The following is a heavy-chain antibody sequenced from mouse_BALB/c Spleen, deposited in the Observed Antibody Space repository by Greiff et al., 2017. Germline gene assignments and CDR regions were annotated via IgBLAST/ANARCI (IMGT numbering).Heavy chain of an antibody. CDR3: AVTTFAY. CDR2: ISSGGSYT. V-gene: IGHV5-9-4*01. CDR1: GFTFSSYA. Sequence: EVKLVESGGGLVKPGGSLKLSCAASGFTFSSYAMSWVRQSPEKRLEWVAEISSGGSYTYYPDTVTGRFTISRDNAKNTLYLEMSSLRSEDTAMYYCAVTTFAYWGQGTLVTVSA. J-gene: IGHJ3*01. D-gene: IGHD2-2*01.